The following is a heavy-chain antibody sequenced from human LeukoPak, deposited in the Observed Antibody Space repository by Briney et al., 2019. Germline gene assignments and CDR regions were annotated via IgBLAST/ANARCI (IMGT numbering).Heavy chain of an antibody. Sequence: SETLSLTCTVSGGSISNYYWSWIRQPPGKGLEWIAYIYETGHTGYNPSLKTRVTISLDTSKNQFSLKLNSVTAADTAVYYCARLASRNWFDPWGQGTLVTVSS. V-gene: IGHV4-59*08. D-gene: IGHD6-13*01. CDR1: GGSISNYY. CDR2: IYETGHT. J-gene: IGHJ5*02. CDR3: ARLASRNWFDP.